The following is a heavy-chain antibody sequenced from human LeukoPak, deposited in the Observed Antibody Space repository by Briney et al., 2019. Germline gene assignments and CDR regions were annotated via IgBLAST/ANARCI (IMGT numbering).Heavy chain of an antibody. CDR3: ARENGIAAAGIPY. J-gene: IGHJ4*02. D-gene: IGHD6-13*01. V-gene: IGHV4-31*03. CDR1: GGSISSGGYY. Sequence: SETLSLTCTVSGGSISSGGYYWSWIRQHPGKGLEWIGYIYYSGSTYYNPSLKSRVTISVDTSKNQFSLKLSSVTAADTAVYYCARENGIAAAGIPYWGQGTLVTVSS. CDR2: IYYSGST.